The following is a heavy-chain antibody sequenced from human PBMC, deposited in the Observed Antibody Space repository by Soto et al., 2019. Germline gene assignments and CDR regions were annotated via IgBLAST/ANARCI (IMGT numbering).Heavy chain of an antibody. CDR3: ARDGESSSSSDFDF. V-gene: IGHV3-48*02. Sequence: GGSLRLSCAASGFTFGYYNMHWVRQAPGKGLEWVSFFRSSGDDTYYADSVKGRFTISRDNAKDSLYLQMNSLREEDTAVYYCARDGESSSSSDFDFWGQGA. CDR2: FRSSGDDT. CDR1: GFTFGYYN. J-gene: IGHJ4*02. D-gene: IGHD2-2*01.